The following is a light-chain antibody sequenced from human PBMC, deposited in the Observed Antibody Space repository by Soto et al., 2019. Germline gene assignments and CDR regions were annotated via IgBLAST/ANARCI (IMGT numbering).Light chain of an antibody. CDR2: RAS. Sequence: VMTQSPATLSLSPGERGTLSGRASHDINTNLAWYQQKPGQAPRLFIFRASSRATGFPSRFSGSGSGTDFTLTISSLQPEDFATYYCQQSYNAQITFGQGTRLET. J-gene: IGKJ5*01. V-gene: IGKV3-15*01. CDR3: QQSYNAQIT. CDR1: HDINTN.